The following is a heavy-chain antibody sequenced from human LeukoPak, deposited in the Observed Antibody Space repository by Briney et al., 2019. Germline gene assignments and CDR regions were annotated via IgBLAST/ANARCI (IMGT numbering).Heavy chain of an antibody. CDR2: IKSKTDGGTT. Sequence: PGRSLRLSCAASGSTFSNAWMSWVRQAPGKGREWVGRIKSKTDGGTTDYAAPVKGRFTISRDDSKNTLYLQMNSLKTEDTAVYYCTTDPYGSGSYNYFDYWGQGTLVIVSS. J-gene: IGHJ4*02. D-gene: IGHD3-10*01. V-gene: IGHV3-15*01. CDR3: TTDPYGSGSYNYFDY. CDR1: GSTFSNAW.